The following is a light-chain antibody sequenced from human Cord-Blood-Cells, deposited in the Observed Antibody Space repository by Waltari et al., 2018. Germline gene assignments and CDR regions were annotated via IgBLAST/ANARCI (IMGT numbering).Light chain of an antibody. V-gene: IGLV2-11*01. J-gene: IGLJ2*01. CDR3: CSYAGSYTWV. CDR1: SSDVGGYNY. Sequence: QSALTQPRSVSGSPGQSVTISCTGTSSDVGGYNYVSWYQQHPGKAPKLMIYAVSKRPAGVPYRFSGSKSGNTASLTSSGLQAEDEAEYYCCSYAGSYTWVFGGGTKLTI. CDR2: AVS.